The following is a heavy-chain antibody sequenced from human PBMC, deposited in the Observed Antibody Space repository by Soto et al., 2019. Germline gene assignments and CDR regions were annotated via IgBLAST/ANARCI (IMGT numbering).Heavy chain of an antibody. CDR1: GGTFSSYA. V-gene: IGHV1-69*13. D-gene: IGHD6-13*01. CDR3: ARGSSSVQAYYYYGMDV. J-gene: IGHJ6*02. CDR2: IIPIFGTA. Sequence: SVKVSCKASGGTFSSYAISWVRQAPGQGLEWMGGIIPIFGTANYAQKFQGRVTITADESTSTAYMELSSLRSEDTAVYYCARGSSSVQAYYYYGMDVWGQGTTVTVSS.